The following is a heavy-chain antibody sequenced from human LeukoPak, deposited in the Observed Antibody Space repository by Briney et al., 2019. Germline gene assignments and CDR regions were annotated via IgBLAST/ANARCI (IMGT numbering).Heavy chain of an antibody. V-gene: IGHV1-69*05. CDR2: IIPIFGTA. D-gene: IGHD6-19*01. J-gene: IGHJ4*02. CDR3: ARVRAVAGPFDY. CDR1: GGTFSSYA. Sequence: ASVKVSCKASGGTFSSYAISWVRQAPGQGLEWMGGIIPIFGTANYAQKLQGRVTMTTDTSTSTAYMELRSLRSDDTAVYYCARVRAVAGPFDYWGQGTLVTVSS.